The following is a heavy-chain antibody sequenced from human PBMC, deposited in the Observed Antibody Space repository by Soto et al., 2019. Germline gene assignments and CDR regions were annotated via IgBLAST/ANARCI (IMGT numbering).Heavy chain of an antibody. CDR1: AGTFSSYA. J-gene: IGHJ6*02. V-gene: IGHV1-69*13. CDR2: IIPIFGTA. Sequence: SVKVACKASAGTFSSYAISRVRQAPGEGLEWMGGIIPIFGTANYAPKFQGRVTITGDESPSTAYMELSSLRSEDTAVYYCASDPQRYCSGGSCYSRYYYGMDVGGQGTTVTVSS. CDR3: ASDPQRYCSGGSCYSRYYYGMDV. D-gene: IGHD2-15*01.